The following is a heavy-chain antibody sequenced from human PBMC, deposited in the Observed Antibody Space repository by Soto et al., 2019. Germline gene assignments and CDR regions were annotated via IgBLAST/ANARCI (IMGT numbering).Heavy chain of an antibody. CDR3: ARVRQWGYYFDY. CDR1: GGSFSGYY. D-gene: IGHD6-19*01. V-gene: IGHV4-34*01. Sequence: QVQLQQWGAGLLKPSETLSLTCAVYGGSFSGYYWSWIRQPPGKGLEWIGEINHSGSTNYNPSLKTRVTISVDTSKNQFSLKLSSVTAADTAVYYCARVRQWGYYFDYWGQGTLVTVSS. CDR2: INHSGST. J-gene: IGHJ4*02.